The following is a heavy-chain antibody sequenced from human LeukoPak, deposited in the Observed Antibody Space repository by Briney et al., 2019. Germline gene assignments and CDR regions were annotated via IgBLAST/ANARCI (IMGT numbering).Heavy chain of an antibody. CDR3: ARDWEYCSSTSCYSYMDV. D-gene: IGHD2-2*01. Sequence: SETLSLTCTVSGGSISSSSYYWGWIRQPPGKGLEWIGSIYYSGSTYYNPSLKSRVTISVDTSKNQFSLKLSSVTAADTAVYYCARDWEYCSSTSCYSYMDVWGKGTTVTVSS. J-gene: IGHJ6*03. CDR1: GGSISSSSYY. V-gene: IGHV4-39*07. CDR2: IYYSGST.